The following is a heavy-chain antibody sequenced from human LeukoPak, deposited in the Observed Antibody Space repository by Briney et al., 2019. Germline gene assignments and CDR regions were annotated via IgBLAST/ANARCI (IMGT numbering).Heavy chain of an antibody. J-gene: IGHJ6*02. CDR2: IIPILGIA. D-gene: IGHD6-19*01. CDR3: ARERSVAGRQSGPYYYGMDV. V-gene: IGHV1-69*04. CDR1: GGTFSSYA. Sequence: ASVKVSCKASGGTFSSYAISWVRQAPGQGLEWMGRIIPILGIANYAQKFQGRVTITADKSTSTAYMELSSLRSEDTAVYYCARERSVAGRQSGPYYYGMDVWGQGTTVTVPS.